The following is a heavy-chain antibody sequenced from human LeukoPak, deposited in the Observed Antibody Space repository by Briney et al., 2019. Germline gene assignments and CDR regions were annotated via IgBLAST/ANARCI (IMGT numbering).Heavy chain of an antibody. J-gene: IGHJ4*02. CDR2: IDGSGSS. D-gene: IGHD6-13*01. CDR1: GYSISSGYL. V-gene: IGHV4-38-2*02. CDR3: AREGSSSWYVRGSYFDS. Sequence: SETLSLTCTVSGYSISSGYLWGWIRQPPGKGLEWIGSIDGSGSSYYNPSLKSRVIISVDTSRNQFSLKLSSVTAADMAVYFCAREGSSSWYVRGSYFDSWGRGTQVTVSS.